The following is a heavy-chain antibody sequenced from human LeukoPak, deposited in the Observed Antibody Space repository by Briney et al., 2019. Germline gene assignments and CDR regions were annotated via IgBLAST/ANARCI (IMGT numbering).Heavy chain of an antibody. CDR3: AKDRTGTVAVSDY. V-gene: IGHV3-23*01. CDR1: GFTFSSYW. J-gene: IGHJ4*02. CDR2: ISGVGISK. D-gene: IGHD6-19*01. Sequence: GGSLRLSCAASGFTFSSYWMSWVRQAPGKGLEWVSAISGVGISKYFADSVKGRFTISRDNSKNTLYLQMNSLRAEDTAVYYCAKDRTGTVAVSDYWGQGTLVTVSS.